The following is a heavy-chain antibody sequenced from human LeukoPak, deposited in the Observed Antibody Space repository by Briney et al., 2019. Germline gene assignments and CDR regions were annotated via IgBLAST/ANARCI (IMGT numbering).Heavy chain of an antibody. D-gene: IGHD3-16*02. J-gene: IGHJ4*02. V-gene: IGHV3-66*02. CDR3: ARSMITFGGVIVGFDY. Sequence: PGGSLRLSCAASGFTVSSNYMSWVRQAPGKGLEWVSVIYSGGSTYYADSVKGRLTISRDNSKNTLYLQMNSLRAEDTAVYYCARSMITFGGVIVGFDYWGQGTLVTVSS. CDR1: GFTVSSNY. CDR2: IYSGGST.